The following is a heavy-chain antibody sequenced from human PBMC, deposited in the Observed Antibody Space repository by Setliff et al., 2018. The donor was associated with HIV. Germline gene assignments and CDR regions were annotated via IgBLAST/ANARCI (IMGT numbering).Heavy chain of an antibody. Sequence: ASVKVSCKASGGTVNSQSINWVRQATEQGLEWMGGIIPIFDTTNYAQKFQGRVTITADESTSTAYMELSSLRSEDTAVYYCARPTTEGDYYDSSGYLSGAFDIWGQGTMVTVSS. J-gene: IGHJ3*02. CDR2: IIPIFDTT. V-gene: IGHV1-69*13. CDR1: GGTVNSQS. D-gene: IGHD3-22*01. CDR3: ARPTTEGDYYDSSGYLSGAFDI.